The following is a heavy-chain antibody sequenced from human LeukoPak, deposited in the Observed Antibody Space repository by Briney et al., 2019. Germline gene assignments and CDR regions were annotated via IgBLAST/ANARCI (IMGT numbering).Heavy chain of an antibody. V-gene: IGHV4-34*01. J-gene: IGHJ3*02. CDR1: GGSFSDFY. Sequence: SETLSLTCAVYGGSFSDFYWSWIRQPPGKGLEWIGEINHGGSTNYNPSLKSRVTISVDTSKNQFSLKLSSVTAAYTAVYYCAIGGAFDIWGQGTMVTVSS. CDR3: AIGGAFDI. CDR2: INHGGST.